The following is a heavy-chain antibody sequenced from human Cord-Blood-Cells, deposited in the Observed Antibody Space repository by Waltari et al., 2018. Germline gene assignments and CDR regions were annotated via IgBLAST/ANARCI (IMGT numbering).Heavy chain of an antibody. CDR2: ISYDGSNK. CDR3: ANSGYDDAFDI. CDR1: GFTFSSYG. V-gene: IGHV3-30*18. J-gene: IGHJ3*02. D-gene: IGHD5-12*01. Sequence: QVQLVESGGGVVQPGRSLRLSCAASGFTFSSYGMPWVRQAPGKGLEWVAVISYDGSNKYYADSVKGRFTISRDNSKNTLYLQMNSLRAEDTAVYYCANSGYDDAFDIWGQGTMVTVSS.